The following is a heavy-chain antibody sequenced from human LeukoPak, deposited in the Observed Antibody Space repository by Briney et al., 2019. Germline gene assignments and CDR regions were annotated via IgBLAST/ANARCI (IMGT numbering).Heavy chain of an antibody. V-gene: IGHV3-21*05. CDR3: ASYSSSWYLYFQH. CDR2: ISSSSSYI. J-gene: IGHJ1*01. D-gene: IGHD6-13*01. Sequence: PGGSLRLSCAASGFTFSSYSMNWVRQAPGKGLEWVSYISSSSSYIYYADSVKGRFTISRDNAKNSLYLQMNSLRAEDTAVYYCASYSSSWYLYFQHWGQGTLVTVSS. CDR1: GFTFSSYS.